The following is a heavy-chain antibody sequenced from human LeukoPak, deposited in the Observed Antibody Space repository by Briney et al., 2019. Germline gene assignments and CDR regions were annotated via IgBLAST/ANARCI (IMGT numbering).Heavy chain of an antibody. J-gene: IGHJ5*02. CDR2: INPDNGGT. D-gene: IGHD2-2*01. V-gene: IGHV1-2*02. Sequence: GASVKVSCRASGYTFTDYYSHWVRQAPGQGLEWMGWINPDNGGTNYAQKFQGRVTMTRDTSIRTVYMDLSRLRSDDTAVFYCTREARVGNWFDPWGQGTQVTVSS. CDR1: GYTFTDYY. CDR3: TREARVGNWFDP.